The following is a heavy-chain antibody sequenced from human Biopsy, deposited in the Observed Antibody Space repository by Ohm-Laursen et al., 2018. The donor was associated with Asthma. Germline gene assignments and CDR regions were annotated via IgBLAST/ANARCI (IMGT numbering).Heavy chain of an antibody. CDR3: VRDGTDDAFDI. CDR1: GFTFSSYA. CDR2: ISRDASTQ. D-gene: IGHD1-1*01. J-gene: IGHJ3*02. V-gene: IGHV3-30*01. Sequence: SLRLSCTASGFTFSSYALSWVRQAPGKGLEWVGVISRDASTQDYADSVKGRFTMARDNSKNTLDLQMNSLREEDTAVYYCVRDGTDDAFDIWGQGTVVSVSS.